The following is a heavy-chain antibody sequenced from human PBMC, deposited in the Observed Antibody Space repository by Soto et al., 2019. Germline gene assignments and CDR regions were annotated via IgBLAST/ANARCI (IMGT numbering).Heavy chain of an antibody. CDR2: IYHSGST. D-gene: IGHD3-22*01. J-gene: IGHJ5*02. CDR1: GGSVSSINW. Sequence: SEARSLPCIGSGGSVSSINWRGWVRQPPGKGLEWIGEIYHSGSTTYNPSLKSRATISVDKSENQFSLRLKSVTAADTAVYYCASVGSDYDNSGYYLPWGPGTLVTV. CDR3: ASVGSDYDNSGYYLP. V-gene: IGHV4-4*02.